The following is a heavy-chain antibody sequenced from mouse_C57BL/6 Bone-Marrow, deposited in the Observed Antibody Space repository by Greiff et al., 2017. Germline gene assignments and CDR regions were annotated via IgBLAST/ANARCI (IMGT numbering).Heavy chain of an antibody. D-gene: IGHD1-1*01. Sequence: VQLQQSGPELVKPGASVKISCKASGYSFTGYYMNWVKQSPEKSLEWIGEINPSTGGTTYNQKFKAKATLTVDKSSSTAYMQLKSLTSEDSAVYYCARLGTSCLDYWGQGTTLTVSS. CDR2: INPSTGGT. CDR1: GYSFTGYY. J-gene: IGHJ2*01. V-gene: IGHV1-42*01. CDR3: ARLGTSCLDY.